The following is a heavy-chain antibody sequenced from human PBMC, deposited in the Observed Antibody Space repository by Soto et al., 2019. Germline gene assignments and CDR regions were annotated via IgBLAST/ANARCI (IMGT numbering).Heavy chain of an antibody. V-gene: IGHV3-23*01. CDR3: AKDVSMIVVEQVGDFDY. CDR1: GFTFSSYA. D-gene: IGHD3-22*01. J-gene: IGHJ4*02. Sequence: PGGSLRLSCAASGFTFSSYAMSWVRQAPGKGLEWVSAISGSGGSTYYADSVKGRFTISRDNSKNTLYLQMNSLRAEDTAVYYCAKDVSMIVVEQVGDFDYWGQGTLVTVSS. CDR2: ISGSGGST.